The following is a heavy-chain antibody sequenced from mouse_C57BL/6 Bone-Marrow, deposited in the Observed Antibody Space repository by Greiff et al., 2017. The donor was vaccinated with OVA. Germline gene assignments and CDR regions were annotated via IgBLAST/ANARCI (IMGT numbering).Heavy chain of an antibody. D-gene: IGHD2-14*01. J-gene: IGHJ3*01. CDR3: ARSGYS. CDR2: IFPGSGST. Sequence: VKLMESGPELVRPGASVKISCKAPGYTFTSYWMQWVRQGPGQGLEWIGEIFPGSGSTYYNEKFKGKATLTVDTSSSTAYMQLSSLTSEDSAVYFCARSGYSWGQGTLVTVSA. V-gene: IGHV1-56*01. CDR1: GYTFTSYW.